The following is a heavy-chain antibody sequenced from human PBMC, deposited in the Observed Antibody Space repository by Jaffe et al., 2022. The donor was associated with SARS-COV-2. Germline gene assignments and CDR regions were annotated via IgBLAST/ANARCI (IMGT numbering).Heavy chain of an antibody. V-gene: IGHV3-23*01. CDR2: ISGSGGTT. CDR3: AKDLFVRMIILVDY. J-gene: IGHJ4*02. D-gene: IGHD3-22*01. CDR1: GFTFTSTD. Sequence: EVQLLESGGGLVQPGGSLRLSCVASGFTFTSTDMSWVRQAPGKGLEWVSSISGSGGTTYHADSVKGRFTISRDNSKNTLYLQMNSLRADDTAVYYCAKDLFVRMIILVDYWGQGTLVTVSS.